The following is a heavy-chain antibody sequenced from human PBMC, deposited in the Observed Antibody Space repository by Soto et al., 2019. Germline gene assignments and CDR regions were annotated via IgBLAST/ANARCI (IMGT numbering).Heavy chain of an antibody. Sequence: QVHLQQWGAGLLKPLETLSLTCAVYGGSFSGYYWSWIRQPPGKGLEWIGEINHSGSTNYNPSLKSRVTISVDTSKNQFSLKLSSVTAADTAVYYCARPDIVVVVAASNWYFDLWGRGTLVTVSS. J-gene: IGHJ2*01. CDR1: GGSFSGYY. V-gene: IGHV4-34*01. CDR2: INHSGST. D-gene: IGHD2-15*01. CDR3: ARPDIVVVVAASNWYFDL.